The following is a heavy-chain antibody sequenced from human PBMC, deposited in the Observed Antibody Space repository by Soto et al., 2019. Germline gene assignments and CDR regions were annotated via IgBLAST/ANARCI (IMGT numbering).Heavy chain of an antibody. V-gene: IGHV3-30*18. CDR2: ISYDGSDK. J-gene: IGHJ6*02. CDR3: AKDQISRDPHYYYGMDV. CDR1: GFTFSSYG. Sequence: QVQLVESGGGVVQPGRSLRLSCAASGFTFSSYGMHWVRQSPGKGLEWVAVISYDGSDKYYADSVKGRFTISRDNSKNTLYLQMNSLRAEDTAVCYCAKDQISRDPHYYYGMDVWGQGTTVTVSS.